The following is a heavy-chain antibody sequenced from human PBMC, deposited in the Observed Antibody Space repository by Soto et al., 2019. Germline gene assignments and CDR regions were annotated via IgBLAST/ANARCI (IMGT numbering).Heavy chain of an antibody. CDR3: AREDRDGYNYQPVGAFDI. CDR1: GGTFSSYA. J-gene: IGHJ3*02. V-gene: IGHV1-69*13. CDR2: IIPIFGTA. Sequence: SVKVSCKASGGTFSSYAISWVRQAPGQGLEWIGGIIPIFGTANYAQKFQGRVTITADESTSTAYMELSSLRSEDTAVYYCAREDRDGYNYQPVGAFDIWGQGAMVTVSS. D-gene: IGHD5-12*01.